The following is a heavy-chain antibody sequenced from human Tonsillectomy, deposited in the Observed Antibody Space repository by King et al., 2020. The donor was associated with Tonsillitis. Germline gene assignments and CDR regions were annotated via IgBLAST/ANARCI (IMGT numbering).Heavy chain of an antibody. CDR2: IYPGDSET. D-gene: IGHD6-19*01. J-gene: IGHJ6*03. CDR1: GYNFPTYW. CDR3: ARHATPDSSDYYFYYYYMDV. Sequence: QLVQSGAEVKKPGESLNISCKASGYNFPTYWIGWVRQMPGKGLEWMGIIYPGDSETRYSPSFQSQVTISADKSINTAYLQWSSLKASDSAIYFCARHATPDSSDYYFYYYYMDVWGKGTTVTVSS. V-gene: IGHV5-51*01.